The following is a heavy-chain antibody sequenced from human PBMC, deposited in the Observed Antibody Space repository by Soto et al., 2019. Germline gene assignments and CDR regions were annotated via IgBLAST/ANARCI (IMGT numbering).Heavy chain of an antibody. Sequence: GGSLRLSCAASGFTFSSYAMSWVRQAPGKGLEWVSAISGSGGSTYYADSVKGRFTISRDNSKNTLYLQMNSLRAEDTAVYYCAKDEFRQADYYYYYMDVWGKGTTVTVSS. D-gene: IGHD2-21*01. V-gene: IGHV3-23*01. CDR1: GFTFSSYA. J-gene: IGHJ6*03. CDR3: AKDEFRQADYYYYYMDV. CDR2: ISGSGGST.